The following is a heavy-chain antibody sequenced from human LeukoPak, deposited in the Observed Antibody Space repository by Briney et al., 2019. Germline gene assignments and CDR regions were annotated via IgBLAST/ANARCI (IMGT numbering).Heavy chain of an antibody. Sequence: SETLSLTCTVSGGSISSSSYYWGWIRQPPGKGLEWIGRIYYSGSTYYNPSLKSRVTISVDTSKNQFSLKLSSVTAADTAVYYCARRPYYGPRWFDPWGQGTLVTVSS. CDR2: IYYSGST. CDR3: ARRPYYGPRWFDP. V-gene: IGHV4-39*01. D-gene: IGHD3-10*01. CDR1: GGSISSSSYY. J-gene: IGHJ5*02.